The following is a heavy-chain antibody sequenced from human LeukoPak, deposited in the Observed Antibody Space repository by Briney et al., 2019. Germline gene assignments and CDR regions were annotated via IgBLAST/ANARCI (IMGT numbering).Heavy chain of an antibody. V-gene: IGHV3-53*01. CDR1: GFTFSSYE. D-gene: IGHD1-26*01. J-gene: IGHJ3*02. Sequence: GGSLRLSCAASGFTFSSYEMNWVRQAPGKGLEWVSVLYGGGSTYYVDSVKDRFTISRDNSKNTLYLQMNSLRVEDTAVYYCAADRTGSFWYYTFNIWGHGTTVTVSS. CDR2: LYGGGST. CDR3: AADRTGSFWYYTFNI.